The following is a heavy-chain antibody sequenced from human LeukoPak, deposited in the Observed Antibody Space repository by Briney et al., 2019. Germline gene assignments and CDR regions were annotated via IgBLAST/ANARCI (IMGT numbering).Heavy chain of an antibody. J-gene: IGHJ4*02. V-gene: IGHV3-21*01. CDR1: AFTFSSYS. Sequence: GGSLRLSCAASAFTFSSYSMNWVRQAPGKGLEWVSCISSTSSYIYYADSVKGRFTISRDSAKNSVFLQMNSLRAENTAVYYCARGRSQGYGDNSPYFDYWGQGTLVTVSS. D-gene: IGHD4/OR15-4a*01. CDR3: ARGRSQGYGDNSPYFDY. CDR2: ISSTSSYI.